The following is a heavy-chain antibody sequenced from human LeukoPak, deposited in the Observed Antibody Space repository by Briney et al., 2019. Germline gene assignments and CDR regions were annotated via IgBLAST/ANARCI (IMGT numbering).Heavy chain of an antibody. V-gene: IGHV4-34*01. D-gene: IGHD1-26*01. CDR2: INHSGST. J-gene: IGHJ4*02. Sequence: SETLSLTCAVYGGSFSGYYWSWIRQPPGKGLEWIGEINHSGSTNYNPSLKSRVTISVDTSKNQFSLKLSSVTAADTAVYYCARVSGDYFDYWGQGTLVTVSS. CDR1: GGSFSGYY. CDR3: ARVSGDYFDY.